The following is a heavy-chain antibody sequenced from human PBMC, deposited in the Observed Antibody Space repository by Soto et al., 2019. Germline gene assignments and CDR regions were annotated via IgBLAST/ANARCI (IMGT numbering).Heavy chain of an antibody. D-gene: IGHD2-15*01. Sequence: EVQLLESGGGLVQPGGSLSLSCAASGFTFSSYAMSWVRQAPGKGLEWVSAISGSGGSTYYADSVKGRFTISRDNSKNTLYLQMNSQRAEDTAVYYCAKGKVVVAASYYFDYWGQGTLVTVSS. CDR3: AKGKVVVAASYYFDY. J-gene: IGHJ4*02. CDR1: GFTFSSYA. V-gene: IGHV3-23*01. CDR2: ISGSGGST.